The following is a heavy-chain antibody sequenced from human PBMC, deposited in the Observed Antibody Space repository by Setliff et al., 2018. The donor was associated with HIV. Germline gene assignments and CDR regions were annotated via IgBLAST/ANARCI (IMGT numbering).Heavy chain of an antibody. Sequence: ASVKVSCKATEYMILAYKMNWVRQAPGQGLGWMGWINPNSGGTNYAQKFQGRVTMTRDTSISTAYMELSRLRSDDTAVYYCARGVVVSYYYYYYMDVWGKGTTVTVSS. CDR1: EYMILAYK. CDR2: INPNSGGT. V-gene: IGHV1-2*02. J-gene: IGHJ6*03. D-gene: IGHD3-22*01. CDR3: ARGVVVSYYYYYYMDV.